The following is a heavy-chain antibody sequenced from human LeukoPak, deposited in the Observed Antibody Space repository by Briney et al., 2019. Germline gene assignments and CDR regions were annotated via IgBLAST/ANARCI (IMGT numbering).Heavy chain of an antibody. CDR3: ARGRGPYYDFWSGYRFDY. V-gene: IGHV4-34*01. CDR2: INHSGST. Sequence: SETLSLTCAVYGGSFSGYYWSWIRQPSGKGLEWIGEINHSGSTNYNPSLKSRVTISVDTSKNQFSLKLSSVTAADTAVYYCARGRGPYYDFWSGYRFDYWGQGTLVTVSS. CDR1: GGSFSGYY. J-gene: IGHJ4*02. D-gene: IGHD3-3*01.